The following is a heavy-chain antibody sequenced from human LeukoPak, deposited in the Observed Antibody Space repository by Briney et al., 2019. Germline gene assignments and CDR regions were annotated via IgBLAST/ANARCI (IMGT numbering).Heavy chain of an antibody. J-gene: IGHJ4*02. D-gene: IGHD3-10*01. CDR3: ARGITMVRGGWYYFDY. CDR1: GYTFTGYY. V-gene: IGHV1-2*02. CDR2: INPNSGGT. Sequence: ASVKVSCKASGYTFTGYYMHWVRQAPGQGLEWMGWINPNSGGTNYAQKFQGRVTMTRDTSISTAYMELSRLRSDDTAVYYCARGITMVRGGWYYFDYWGQGTLVTVSS.